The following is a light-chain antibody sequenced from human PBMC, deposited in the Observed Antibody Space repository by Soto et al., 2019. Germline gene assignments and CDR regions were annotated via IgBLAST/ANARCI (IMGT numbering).Light chain of an antibody. CDR2: EVS. V-gene: IGLV2-8*01. CDR3: SSYAGSNFYV. Sequence: SALTQPPSASGSPGQSVTISCTGTSSEVGGYNYVSWYQQHPGKAPKLMIYEVSKRPSGVPDRFSGSKSGNTASLTFSGLQAEDEADYYCSSYAGSNFYVFGTGTKVTVL. J-gene: IGLJ1*01. CDR1: SSEVGGYNY.